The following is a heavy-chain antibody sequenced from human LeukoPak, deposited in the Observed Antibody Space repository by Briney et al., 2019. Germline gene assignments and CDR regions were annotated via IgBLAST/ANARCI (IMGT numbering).Heavy chain of an antibody. V-gene: IGHV3-30*04. CDR2: ISYDGSNK. J-gene: IGHJ4*02. Sequence: GSLRLSCAASGFTFSSYAMHWVRQAPGKGLEWVAVISYDGSNKYYADSVKGRFTISRDNSKNTLYLQMNSLRAEDTAVYYCARDFQQQQAYFDYWGQGTLVTVSS. CDR1: GFTFSSYA. CDR3: ARDFQQQQAYFDY. D-gene: IGHD6-13*01.